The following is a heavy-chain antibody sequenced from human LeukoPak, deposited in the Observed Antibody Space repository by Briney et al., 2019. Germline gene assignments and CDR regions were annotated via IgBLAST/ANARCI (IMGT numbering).Heavy chain of an antibody. Sequence: GGSLRLSCAASGFTFSSYSMSWVRQAPGKGLEWVSAISGSGGSTYYADSVKGRFTISRDNSKNTLYLQMNSLRAEDTAVYYCAKGHARYYYDSSGYYFDYWGQGTLVTVSS. CDR2: ISGSGGST. CDR1: GFTFSSYS. J-gene: IGHJ4*02. CDR3: AKGHARYYYDSSGYYFDY. V-gene: IGHV3-23*01. D-gene: IGHD3-22*01.